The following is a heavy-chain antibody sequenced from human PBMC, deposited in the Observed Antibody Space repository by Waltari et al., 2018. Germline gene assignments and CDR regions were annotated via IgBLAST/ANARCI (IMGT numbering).Heavy chain of an antibody. CDR3: ARGRGDDGVNY. J-gene: IGHJ4*02. Sequence: EVQLVESGGGLVKPGGSLRLSCAASGFTFSSYSMNWVRQAPGKGRGWVSSISSSSSYIYYADSVKGRFTISRDNAKNSLYLQMNSLRAEDTAVYYCARGRGDDGVNYWGQGTLVTVSS. CDR2: ISSSSSYI. CDR1: GFTFSSYS. D-gene: IGHD3-16*01. V-gene: IGHV3-21*01.